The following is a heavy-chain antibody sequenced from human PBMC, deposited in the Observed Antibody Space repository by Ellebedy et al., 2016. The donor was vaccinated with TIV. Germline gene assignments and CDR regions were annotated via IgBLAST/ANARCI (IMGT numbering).Heavy chain of an antibody. J-gene: IGHJ6*02. CDR2: IYHSGST. V-gene: IGHV4-38-2*02. Sequence: GSLRLXXTVSGYSISSGYYWGWIRQPPGKGLEWIGSIYHSGSTNYNPSLKSRVTISVDTSKNQFSLKLSSVTAADTAVYYCARDAHGDYYYYGMDVWGQGTTVTVSS. CDR1: GYSISSGYY. CDR3: ARDAHGDYYYYGMDV. D-gene: IGHD4-17*01.